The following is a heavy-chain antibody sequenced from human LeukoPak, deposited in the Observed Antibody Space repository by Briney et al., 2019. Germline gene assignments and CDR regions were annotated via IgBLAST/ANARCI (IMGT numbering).Heavy chain of an antibody. CDR1: GFTVGSHS. V-gene: IGHV3-53*01. D-gene: IGHD7-27*01. CDR3: ARDLGY. J-gene: IGHJ4*02. Sequence: GGSLRLSCAASGFTVGSHSMSWVRQAPGKGLEWVSVIYSGGSTYYADSVKGRFTISRDNSNNTLYLQMNSLRAEDTAVYYCARDLGYWGQGTLVTVSS. CDR2: IYSGGST.